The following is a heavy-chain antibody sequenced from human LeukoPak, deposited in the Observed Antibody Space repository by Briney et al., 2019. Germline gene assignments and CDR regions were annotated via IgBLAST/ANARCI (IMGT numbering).Heavy chain of an antibody. D-gene: IGHD3-10*01. Sequence: GGSLRLSCTASGFTFGDYGMSWVRQAPGKGLEWVGFIRSKAYGGTTEYATSVKGRFTISRDDSKSIAYLQMNSLKAEDTAVYFYTGSFGESSFSDSWGQGALVTVSS. J-gene: IGHJ4*02. CDR3: TGSFGESSFSDS. CDR1: GFTFGDYG. CDR2: IRSKAYGGTT. V-gene: IGHV3-49*04.